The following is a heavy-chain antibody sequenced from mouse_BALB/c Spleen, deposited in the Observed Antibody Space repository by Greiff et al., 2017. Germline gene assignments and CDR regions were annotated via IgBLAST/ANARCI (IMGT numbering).Heavy chain of an antibody. V-gene: IGHV1S81*02. Sequence: VQVVESGAELVKPGASVKLSCKASGYTFTSYYMYWVKQRPGQGLEWIGEINPSNGGTNFNEKFKSKATLTVDKSSSTAYMQLSSLTSEDSAVYYCTRSSYGGNYFDYWGQGTTLTVSS. D-gene: IGHD1-1*01. J-gene: IGHJ2*01. CDR1: GYTFTSYY. CDR2: INPSNGGT. CDR3: TRSSYGGNYFDY.